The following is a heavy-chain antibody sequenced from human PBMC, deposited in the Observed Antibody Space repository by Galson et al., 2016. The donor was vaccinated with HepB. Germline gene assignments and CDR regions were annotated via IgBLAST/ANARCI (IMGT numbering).Heavy chain of an antibody. CDR2: ISGSINAT. J-gene: IGHJ6*02. Sequence: SLRLSCAASGFTFTNYAMTWVRQAPGKGLQWVSGISGSINATYYAHSVKGRLIISRDDSKNTLYLQMHSRRAEDTALYYCAKLPSRYYGSGAGYGMDIWGQGTTVTVSS. D-gene: IGHD3-10*01. V-gene: IGHV3-23*01. CDR1: GFTFTNYA. CDR3: AKLPSRYYGSGAGYGMDI.